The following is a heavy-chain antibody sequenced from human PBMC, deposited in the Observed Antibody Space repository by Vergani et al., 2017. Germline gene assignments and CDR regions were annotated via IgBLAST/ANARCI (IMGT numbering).Heavy chain of an antibody. V-gene: IGHV4-61*02. CDR1: GGSISSGSYY. CDR2: IYTSGST. Sequence: QVQLQESGPGLVKPSQTLSLTCTVSGGSISSGSYYWSWIRQPAGKGLEWIGRIYTSGSTNYNPSLKSRVTISVDTSKNQFSLTLSSVTAADTSVYYCASSTSGYCSSTSCSLPLDYWGQGTLVTVSS. D-gene: IGHD2-2*01. CDR3: ASSTSGYCSSTSCSLPLDY. J-gene: IGHJ4*02.